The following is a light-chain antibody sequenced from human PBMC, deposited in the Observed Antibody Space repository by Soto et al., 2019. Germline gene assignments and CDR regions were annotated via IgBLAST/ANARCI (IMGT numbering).Light chain of an antibody. CDR1: QGVSTN. CDR2: DVS. Sequence: EILMTQSPATLSVSPGERATLSCRAGQGVSTNFAWCQQKSGQSPRLLIYDVSIRATGVPARFSATGSETDFTLTISGLKSEDSAVYFCQQYNNWPFSFGQGTRLEIK. CDR3: QQYNNWPFS. J-gene: IGKJ5*01. V-gene: IGKV3-15*01.